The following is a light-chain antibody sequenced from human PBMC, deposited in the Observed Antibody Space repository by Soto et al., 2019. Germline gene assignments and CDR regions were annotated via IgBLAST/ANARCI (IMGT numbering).Light chain of an antibody. V-gene: IGKV3-15*01. CDR2: GAS. J-gene: IGKJ2*01. Sequence: EIVMTQSPATLSVSPGERVTLSCRASQGVRINLAWYQQKPGQAPRLLIYGASPRATGIPARFSGSGSGTDFTLTITSLQSEDFAVYYCQQYNNWPPKYTFGQGPKLEIK. CDR3: QQYNNWPPKYT. CDR1: QGVRIN.